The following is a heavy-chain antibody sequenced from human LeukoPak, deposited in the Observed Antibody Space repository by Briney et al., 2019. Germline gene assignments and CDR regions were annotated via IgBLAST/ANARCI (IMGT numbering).Heavy chain of an antibody. J-gene: IGHJ5*02. D-gene: IGHD1-1*01. CDR3: ASGVRREEWFDP. Sequence: GASVTVSCKASGGTFSSYAISWVRQAPGQGLEWMGGIIPIFGTANYAQKFQGRVTITADESTSTAYMELSSLRSEDTAVYYCASGVRREEWFDPWGQGTLVIVSS. CDR1: GGTFSSYA. V-gene: IGHV1-69*13. CDR2: IIPIFGTA.